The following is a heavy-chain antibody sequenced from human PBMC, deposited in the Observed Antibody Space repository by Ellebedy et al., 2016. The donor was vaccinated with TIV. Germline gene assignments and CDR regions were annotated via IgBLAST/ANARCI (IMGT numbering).Heavy chain of an antibody. CDR1: GFTFSSYA. J-gene: IGHJ4*02. CDR2: FGVSGDSP. Sequence: GESLKISCATSGFTFSSYAMSWVRQAPGKGPEWVSGFGVSGDSPYYADSVKGRFTVSRDNSQNTLYLQMNSLRAEDTAIYYCAKGRGGGSDSSAPRYYFDYWGLGTLVTVSS. D-gene: IGHD3-22*01. V-gene: IGHV3-23*01. CDR3: AKGRGGGSDSSAPRYYFDY.